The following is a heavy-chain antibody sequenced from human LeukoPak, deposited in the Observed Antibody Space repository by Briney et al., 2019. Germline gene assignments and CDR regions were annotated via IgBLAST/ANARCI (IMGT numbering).Heavy chain of an antibody. V-gene: IGHV4-39*01. CDR2: IHYSGTT. D-gene: IGHD3-10*01. J-gene: IGHJ4*02. Sequence: PSETLSLTCTVSGGSISRSSNFWGWIRQPPGKGLEWIGSIHYSGTTNYTPSLKSRVTISVDTSKNQFSLKLGSVTAVDTAVYYCARHVGAAMPYNWGQGTLVTVSS. CDR1: GGSISRSSNF. CDR3: ARHVGAAMPYN.